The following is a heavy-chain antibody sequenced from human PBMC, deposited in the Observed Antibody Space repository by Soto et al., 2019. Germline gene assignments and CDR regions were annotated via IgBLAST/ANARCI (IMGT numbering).Heavy chain of an antibody. Sequence: SETLSLTCTVSGGSISSYYWSWIRQPPGKGLEWIGYIYYSGSTNYNPSLKSRVTISVDTSKNQFSLKLSSVTAADTALYYCARDLRDYDSSGYPSWGQGTLVTVSS. CDR1: GGSISSYY. CDR3: ARDLRDYDSSGYPS. J-gene: IGHJ5*02. V-gene: IGHV4-59*01. CDR2: IYYSGST. D-gene: IGHD3-22*01.